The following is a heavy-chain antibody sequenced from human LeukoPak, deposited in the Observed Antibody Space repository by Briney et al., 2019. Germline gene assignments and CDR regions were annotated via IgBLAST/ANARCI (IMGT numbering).Heavy chain of an antibody. V-gene: IGHV3-13*01. CDR2: IDTSGDT. Sequence: GGSLRLSCAASGFTFSNNDMHWVRQGPGKGLEWVSAIDTSGDTYYPGSVKGRFTISRENAKNILYLQMNSLRVGDTAVYYCARGSTTVAFEIWGQGTMVSVSS. J-gene: IGHJ3*02. D-gene: IGHD1-26*01. CDR1: GFTFSNND. CDR3: ARGSTTVAFEI.